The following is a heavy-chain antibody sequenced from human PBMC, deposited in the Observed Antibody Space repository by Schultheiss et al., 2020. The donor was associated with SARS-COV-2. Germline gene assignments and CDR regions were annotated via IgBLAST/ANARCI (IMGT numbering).Heavy chain of an antibody. J-gene: IGHJ4*02. CDR1: GYTFTSYD. CDR3: ARGGGKYSGYGDY. CDR2: MNPNSGNT. D-gene: IGHD5-12*01. Sequence: ASVKVSCKASGYTFTSYDINRVRQATGQGLEWMGWMNPNSGNTGYAQKFQGRVTMTRDTSTSTVYMELSSLRSEDTAVYYCARGGGKYSGYGDYWGQGTLVTVSS. V-gene: IGHV1-8*01.